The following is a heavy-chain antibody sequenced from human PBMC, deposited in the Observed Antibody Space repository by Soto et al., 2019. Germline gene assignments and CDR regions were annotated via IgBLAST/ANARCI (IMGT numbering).Heavy chain of an antibody. V-gene: IGHV1-8*01. CDR2: MNPNSGNT. CDR1: GYSFTGYD. Sequence: VSLKLYCKASGYSFTGYDINCGRKANGQGLEWMGWMNPNSGNTGYAQKFQGRVTMTRNTSISTAYMELSSLRSEDTAVYYCARGDIVVVPAAIARRENGWFDPWGQGTLVTVSS. CDR3: ARGDIVVVPAAIARRENGWFDP. J-gene: IGHJ5*02. D-gene: IGHD2-2*01.